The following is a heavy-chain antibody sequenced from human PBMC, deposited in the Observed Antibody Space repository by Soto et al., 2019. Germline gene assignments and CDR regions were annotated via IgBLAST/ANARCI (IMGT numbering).Heavy chain of an antibody. D-gene: IGHD1-1*01. CDR2: IYYSGST. V-gene: IGHV4-59*01. Sequence: SETLSLTCTVSGGSISSYYWSWIRQPPGKGLEWIGYIYYSGSTNYNPSLKSRVTISVDTSKNQFSLKLSSVTAVDTAVYYCARLPEVIGLQPFDYWGQGTLVTVSS. CDR1: GGSISSYY. J-gene: IGHJ4*02. CDR3: ARLPEVIGLQPFDY.